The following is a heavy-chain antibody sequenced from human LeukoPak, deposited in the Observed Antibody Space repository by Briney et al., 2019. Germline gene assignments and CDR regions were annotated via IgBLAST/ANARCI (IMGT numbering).Heavy chain of an antibody. CDR1: GFSFSGNH. J-gene: IGHJ4*02. CDR2: ISSSGSTI. D-gene: IGHD5-24*01. V-gene: IGHV3-48*04. Sequence: GGSLRLSCAASGFSFSGNHMNWVRQAPGKGLEWVSYISSSGSTIYYADSVKGRFTISRDNAKNSLYLQMNSLRAEDTAVYYCARVGDGYNGAYFDYWGQGTLVTVSS. CDR3: ARVGDGYNGAYFDY.